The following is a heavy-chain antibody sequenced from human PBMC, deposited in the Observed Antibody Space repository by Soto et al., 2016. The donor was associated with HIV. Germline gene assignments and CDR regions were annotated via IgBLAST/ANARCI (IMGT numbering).Heavy chain of an antibody. CDR1: GVSISSGGYY. J-gene: IGHJ3*01. CDR2: MYSSGTI. Sequence: QVQLQESGPGLVKPSQTLSLTCIVSGVSISSGGYYWSWIRQHPGKGLEWIGYMYSSGTIHYNPSLKSRLTISLDTSNNDFSLKLTSVTAADTAVYFCARESMLRGARHAFDLWGHGTTVIVSS. D-gene: IGHD3-10*01. CDR3: ARESMLRGARHAFDL. V-gene: IGHV4-31*03.